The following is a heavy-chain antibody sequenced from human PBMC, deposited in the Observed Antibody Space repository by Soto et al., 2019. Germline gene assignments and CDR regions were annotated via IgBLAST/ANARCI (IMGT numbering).Heavy chain of an antibody. Sequence: PGGSLSPSFSASGFTFSSYAMHWVRQAPGKGLEWVAVISYDGSNKYYADSVKGRFTISRDNSKNTLYLQMNSLRAEDTAVYYCASNGSAAGIEYWGQGTLVTVSS. CDR2: ISYDGSNK. CDR1: GFTFSSYA. J-gene: IGHJ4*02. V-gene: IGHV3-30-3*01. D-gene: IGHD6-13*01. CDR3: ASNGSAAGIEY.